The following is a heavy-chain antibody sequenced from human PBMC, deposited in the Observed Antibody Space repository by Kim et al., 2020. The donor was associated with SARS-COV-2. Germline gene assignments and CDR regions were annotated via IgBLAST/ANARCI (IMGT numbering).Heavy chain of an antibody. CDR2: ISGSGGST. CDR3: AKEAGMGDDDFWSGSRAFDV. CDR1: GFTFSSYA. V-gene: IGHV3-23*01. D-gene: IGHD3-3*01. Sequence: GGSLRLSCAASGFTFSSYAMSWVRQAQGKGLEWVSAISGSGGSTYYADSVKGRFTISRDNSKNTLYLQMNSLIAEDTAVYYCAKEAGMGDDDFWSGSRAFDVWGQGTMVTVSS. J-gene: IGHJ3*01.